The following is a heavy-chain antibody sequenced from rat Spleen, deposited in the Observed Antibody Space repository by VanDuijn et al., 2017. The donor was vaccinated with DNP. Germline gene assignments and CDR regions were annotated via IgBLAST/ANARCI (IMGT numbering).Heavy chain of an antibody. J-gene: IGHJ4*01. CDR3: TTPRPALSMDA. CDR1: GFTFSSCW. Sequence: EVQLVETGGGLVQPGRSLKLSCVASGFTFSSCWMYWIRQAPGKGLEWIASISTDGGTTYYPGSVKGRFTISRDNAKSTLYLQMDSLRSEDTATYYCTTPRPALSMDAWGQGTSVTVSS. V-gene: IGHV5-58*01. D-gene: IGHD1-2*01. CDR2: ISTDGGTT.